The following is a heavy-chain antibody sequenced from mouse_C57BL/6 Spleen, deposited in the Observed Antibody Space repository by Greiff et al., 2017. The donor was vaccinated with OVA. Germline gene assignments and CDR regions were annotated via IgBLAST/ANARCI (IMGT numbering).Heavy chain of an antibody. Sequence: VNLVESGPELVKPGASVKISCKASGYAFSSSWMNWVKQRPGKGLEWIGRIYPGDGDTNYNGKFKGKATLTADKSSSTAYMQLSSLTSEDSAVYFCARSEGYDYAMDYWGQGTSVTVSS. V-gene: IGHV1-82*01. CDR1: GYAFSSSW. CDR2: IYPGDGDT. CDR3: ARSEGYDYAMDY. D-gene: IGHD2-3*01. J-gene: IGHJ4*01.